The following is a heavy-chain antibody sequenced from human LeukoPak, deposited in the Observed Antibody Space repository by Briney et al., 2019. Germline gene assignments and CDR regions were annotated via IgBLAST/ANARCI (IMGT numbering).Heavy chain of an antibody. D-gene: IGHD3-22*01. J-gene: IGHJ6*02. CDR1: GGSFTDYF. CDR2: INDYTGDT. Sequence: SETLSLTCTVYGGSFTDYFWTWIRQFPGKGLEWIGEINDYTGDTNYNPSLNSRVSIPLEKSKNQFSLELRSVTAADTAVYYCARGRIAKIVVVHSFSYGMDVWGQGTTVTVSS. CDR3: ARGRIAKIVVVHSFSYGMDV. V-gene: IGHV4-34*01.